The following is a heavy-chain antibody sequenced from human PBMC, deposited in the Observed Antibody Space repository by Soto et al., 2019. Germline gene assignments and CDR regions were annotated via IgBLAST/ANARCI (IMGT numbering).Heavy chain of an antibody. D-gene: IGHD2-21*01. CDR2: ISYDGSNK. CDR1: GFTFSSYG. J-gene: IGHJ4*02. Sequence: GGSLRLSCAASGFTFSSYGMHWVRQAPGKGLEWVAVISYDGSNKYYADSVKGRFTISRDNSKNTLYLQMNSLRAEDTAVYYCAKEAYFGPRAPHLNFDYWGQGTLVTVSS. V-gene: IGHV3-30*18. CDR3: AKEAYFGPRAPHLNFDY.